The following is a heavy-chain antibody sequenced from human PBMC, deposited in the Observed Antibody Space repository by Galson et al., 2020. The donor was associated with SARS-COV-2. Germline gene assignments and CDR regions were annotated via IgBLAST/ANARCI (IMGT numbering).Heavy chain of an antibody. J-gene: IGHJ4*02. CDR2: IYYSGST. V-gene: IGHV4-39*01. CDR3: VTIFGVAHFGY. CDR1: GGSISSSSYY. Sequence: SQTLSLTCTVSGGSISSSSYYWGWIRQPPGKGLEWIGSIYYSGSTYYNPSLKSRVTISVDTSKNQFSLKLSSVTAADTAVYYCVTIFGVAHFGYWGQGTLVTVSS. D-gene: IGHD3-3*01.